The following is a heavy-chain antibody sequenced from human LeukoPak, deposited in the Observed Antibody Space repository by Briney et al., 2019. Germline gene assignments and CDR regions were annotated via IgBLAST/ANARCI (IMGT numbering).Heavy chain of an antibody. J-gene: IGHJ4*02. CDR1: GFTFSSSW. CDR2: INPDGSGT. Sequence: PGGSLRLSCAASGFTFSSSWVHWVRQAPGKGLVWVSRINPDGSGTDYADSVKGRFTIFRDNSKSTLFLQLNSLRAEDTAFYYCARSPEDLAAAGLNYWGQGTLVTVSS. CDR3: ARSPEDLAAAGLNY. D-gene: IGHD6-13*01. V-gene: IGHV3-74*01.